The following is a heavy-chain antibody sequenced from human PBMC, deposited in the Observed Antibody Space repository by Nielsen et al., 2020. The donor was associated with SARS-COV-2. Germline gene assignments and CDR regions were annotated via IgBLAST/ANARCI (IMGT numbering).Heavy chain of an antibody. D-gene: IGHD3-3*01. CDR2: IYSGGST. V-gene: IGHV3-66*01. CDR3: ARDRRFLEWLS. CDR1: GFTVSSNY. Sequence: GESLKISCAASGFTVSSNYMSWVRQAPGKGLEWVSVIYSGGSTYYADSVKGRFTISRDNSKNTLYLQMNSLRAEDTAVYYCARDRRFLEWLSWGQRTLVTVSS. J-gene: IGHJ5*02.